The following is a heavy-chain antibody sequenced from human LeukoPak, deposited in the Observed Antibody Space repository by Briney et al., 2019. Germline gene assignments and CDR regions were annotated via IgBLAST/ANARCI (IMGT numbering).Heavy chain of an antibody. J-gene: IGHJ4*02. D-gene: IGHD5-12*01. CDR3: ARALSGYSGYDDAGVDY. CDR2: ISGSGGYT. CDR1: GFSFSTYA. V-gene: IGHV3-23*01. Sequence: GGSLRLSCAGSGFSFSTYAMTWVRQAPGMGLESVSAISGSGGYTNYADSVKGRFTISRDNAKNSLYLQMNSLRAEDTAVYYCARALSGYSGYDDAGVDYWGQGTLVTVSS.